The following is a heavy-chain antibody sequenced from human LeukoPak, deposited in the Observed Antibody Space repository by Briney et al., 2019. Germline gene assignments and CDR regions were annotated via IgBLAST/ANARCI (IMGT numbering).Heavy chain of an antibody. Sequence: PGGSLRLSCAASGFTFSSHAMSWVRQAPGKGLEWVSVISASAGSTYYADSVKGRFTISRDNSKNTLYLQMNSLRAEDTAVYYCAKVPVPYSSGWAHFDYWGQGTLVTVSS. CDR1: GFTFSSHA. D-gene: IGHD6-19*01. J-gene: IGHJ4*02. CDR2: ISASAGST. CDR3: AKVPVPYSSGWAHFDY. V-gene: IGHV3-23*01.